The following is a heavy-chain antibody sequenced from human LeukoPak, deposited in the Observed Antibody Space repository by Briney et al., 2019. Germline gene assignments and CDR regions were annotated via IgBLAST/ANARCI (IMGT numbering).Heavy chain of an antibody. Sequence: SETLSLTYTVSGGSISSYYWSWIRQPPGKGLEWIGYIYYSGSTNYNPSLKSRVTISVDTSKNQISLKLSSVTAADTAVYYCARDFTGNYYYMDVWGKGTTVTVSS. D-gene: IGHD1-14*01. CDR3: ARDFTGNYYYMDV. CDR2: IYYSGST. CDR1: GGSISSYY. V-gene: IGHV4-59*01. J-gene: IGHJ6*03.